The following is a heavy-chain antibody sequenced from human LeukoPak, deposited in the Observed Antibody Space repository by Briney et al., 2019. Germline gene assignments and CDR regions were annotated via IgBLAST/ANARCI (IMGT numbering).Heavy chain of an antibody. V-gene: IGHV3-23*01. Sequence: GGSLRLSCAASGFTFSSYAMSWVRQAPGKGLEWVSAISGSGGSTYYADSVKGGFTISRDNSKNTLYLQMNSLRAEDTAVYYCAKDLYCTNGVCSDYWGQGTLVTVSS. CDR1: GFTFSSYA. D-gene: IGHD2-8*01. CDR3: AKDLYCTNGVCSDY. CDR2: ISGSGGST. J-gene: IGHJ4*02.